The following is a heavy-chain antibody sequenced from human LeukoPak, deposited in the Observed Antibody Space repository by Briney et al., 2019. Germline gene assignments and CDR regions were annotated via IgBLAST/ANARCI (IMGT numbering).Heavy chain of an antibody. V-gene: IGHV3-11*05. CDR3: ARELDSSSWYGDYYYYGMDV. Sequence: GGSLRLSCAVSGFTSSDYYMSWVRQAPGKGMECVSYISSDSTYTNYADSVRGRFTISRDNAKNSLYLQMNSLRAEDTAVYYCARELDSSSWYGDYYYYGMDVWGQGTTVTVSS. J-gene: IGHJ6*02. CDR2: ISSDSTYT. CDR1: GFTSSDYY. D-gene: IGHD6-13*01.